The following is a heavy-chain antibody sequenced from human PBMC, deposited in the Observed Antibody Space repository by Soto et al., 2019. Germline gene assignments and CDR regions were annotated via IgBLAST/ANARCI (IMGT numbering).Heavy chain of an antibody. CDR2: IYHSGST. V-gene: IGHV4-30-2*01. Sequence: PSETMSLTYAVSGGSISGVGYSWSWIRQPPGKGLEWIGYIYHSGSTYYNPSLKSRVTISVDRSKNQFSLKLSSVTAADTAVYYCARVPGPWGQGTLVTVSS. CDR1: GGSISGVGYS. CDR3: ARVPGP. J-gene: IGHJ5*02.